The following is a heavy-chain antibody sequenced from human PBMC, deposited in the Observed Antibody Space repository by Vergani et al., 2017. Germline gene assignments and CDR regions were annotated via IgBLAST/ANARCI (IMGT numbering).Heavy chain of an antibody. Sequence: QITLKESGPTLVKPTQPLTLTCTFSGFSLSPSGVGVGWIRQPPGKALEWLALIYWDDDKRYSPSLKSRLTITKDTSKNQVVLTMTNMDPVDTARYYCAHSYYDFWSGYSDYWGQGTLVTVSS. D-gene: IGHD3-3*01. CDR3: AHSYYDFWSGYSDY. CDR2: IYWDDDK. J-gene: IGHJ4*02. CDR1: GFSLSPSGVG. V-gene: IGHV2-5*02.